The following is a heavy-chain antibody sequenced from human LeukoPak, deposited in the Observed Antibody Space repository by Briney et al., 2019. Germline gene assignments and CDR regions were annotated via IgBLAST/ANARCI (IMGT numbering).Heavy chain of an antibody. CDR1: GFTFSSYS. CDR2: ISSGSGYL. V-gene: IGHV3-48*02. CDR3: ARDHGYAFDI. Sequence: GGSLRLSCAAPGFTFSSYSMNWVRQAPGKGLEWVSYISSGSGYLFYADSVKGRFTISRDNAKNSVFLQMNSLRDEDTAVYYCARDHGYAFDIWGQGTMVTVSS. J-gene: IGHJ3*02.